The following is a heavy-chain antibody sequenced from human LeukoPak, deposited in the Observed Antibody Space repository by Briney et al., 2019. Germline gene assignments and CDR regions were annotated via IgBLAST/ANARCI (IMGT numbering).Heavy chain of an antibody. CDR3: AKDPTAYYFDY. CDR2: ISGIGGST. Sequence: GGSLRLSCEASGFTFSSYAMSWVRQAPGKGLEWVSTISGIGGSTNYADSVKGRFTISRDNSKNTLYLQMNTLRVEGTAVYYCAKDPTAYYFDYWGQGTLVTVSS. V-gene: IGHV3-23*01. D-gene: IGHD4-17*01. CDR1: GFTFSSYA. J-gene: IGHJ4*02.